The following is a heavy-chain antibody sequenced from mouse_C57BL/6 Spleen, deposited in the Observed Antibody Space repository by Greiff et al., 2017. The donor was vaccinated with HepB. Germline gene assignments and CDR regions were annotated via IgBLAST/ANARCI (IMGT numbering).Heavy chain of an antibody. J-gene: IGHJ4*01. Sequence: QVQLQQPGAELVKPGASVKLSCKASGYTFTSYWMHWVKQRPGQGLEWIGMIHPNSGSTNYNEKFKSKATLTVDKSSSTAYMQLSSLTSEDSAVYYCARGTYYSNPHYYAMDYWGQGTSVTVSS. D-gene: IGHD2-5*01. CDR1: GYTFTSYW. CDR2: IHPNSGST. CDR3: ARGTYYSNPHYYAMDY. V-gene: IGHV1-64*01.